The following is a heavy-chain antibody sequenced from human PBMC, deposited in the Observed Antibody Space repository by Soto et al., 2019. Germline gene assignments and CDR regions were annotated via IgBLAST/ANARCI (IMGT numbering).Heavy chain of an antibody. CDR3: ASLWYSYGRFDY. Sequence: SETLSLTCTVSGGSISSYYWSWIRQPPGKGLEWIGYIYYSGSTNYNPSLKSRVTISVDTSKNQFSLKLSSVTAADTAVYYCASLWYSYGRFDYWGQGTLVTVSS. D-gene: IGHD5-18*01. CDR2: IYYSGST. J-gene: IGHJ4*02. CDR1: GGSISSYY. V-gene: IGHV4-59*08.